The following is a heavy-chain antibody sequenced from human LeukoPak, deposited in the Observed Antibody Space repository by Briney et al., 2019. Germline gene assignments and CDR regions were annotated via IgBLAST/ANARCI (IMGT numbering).Heavy chain of an antibody. Sequence: GGSLRLSCAASGFTFSSYAMTWVRQAPGKGLEWVSSIRGSGSNTYYGDSVKGRFTISRDNSKNTLYLQMNSLRAEDTAVHYCAKPTGTTVNAFDYWGQGTLVTVSS. CDR1: GFTFSSYA. D-gene: IGHD1-7*01. CDR2: IRGSGSNT. CDR3: AKPTGTTVNAFDY. J-gene: IGHJ4*02. V-gene: IGHV3-23*01.